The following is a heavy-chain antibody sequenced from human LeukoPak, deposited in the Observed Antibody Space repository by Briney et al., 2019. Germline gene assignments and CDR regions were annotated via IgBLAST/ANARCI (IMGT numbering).Heavy chain of an antibody. CDR2: ISSSSSYI. V-gene: IGHV3-21*01. Sequence: GGSLRLSCAASGFTFSTYSMNWVRQAPGKGLELVSSISSSSSYIYYADSVKGRFTISRDNAKNSLYLQMNSLRAEDTAVYYCARDEEVIVVPAALHFSMDVWGQGTTVTVSS. CDR1: GFTFSTYS. CDR3: ARDEEVIVVPAALHFSMDV. D-gene: IGHD2-2*01. J-gene: IGHJ6*02.